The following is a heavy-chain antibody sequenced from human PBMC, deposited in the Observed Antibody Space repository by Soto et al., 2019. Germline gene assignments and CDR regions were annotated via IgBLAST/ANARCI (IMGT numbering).Heavy chain of an antibody. Sequence: EVQLVESGGGLVQPGRSLRLSCTASGFTFGDYAMSWVRQAPGKGLVWVSRINSDGSSTSYADSVKGRFTISRDNAKNTLYLQMNSLRAEDTAVYYCARDSYYDSSGYYYYYYGMDFWGQGTTVTVSS. V-gene: IGHV3-74*02. CDR1: GFTFGDYA. D-gene: IGHD3-22*01. J-gene: IGHJ6*02. CDR3: ARDSYYDSSGYYYYYYGMDF. CDR2: INSDGSST.